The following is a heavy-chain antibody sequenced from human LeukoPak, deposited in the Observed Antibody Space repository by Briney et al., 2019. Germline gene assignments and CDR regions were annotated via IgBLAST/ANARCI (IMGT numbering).Heavy chain of an antibody. V-gene: IGHV4-39*07. CDR1: GGSISSSSYY. Sequence: SETLSLTCTVSGGSISSSSYYWGWIRQPPGKGLEWIGSIYYSGSTYYNPSLKSRVTISVDTSKNQFSLKLSSVTAADTAVYYCARSRADYDFWSGYYTVTPRIDYWGQGTLVTVSS. D-gene: IGHD3-3*01. J-gene: IGHJ4*02. CDR2: IYYSGST. CDR3: ARSRADYDFWSGYYTVTPRIDY.